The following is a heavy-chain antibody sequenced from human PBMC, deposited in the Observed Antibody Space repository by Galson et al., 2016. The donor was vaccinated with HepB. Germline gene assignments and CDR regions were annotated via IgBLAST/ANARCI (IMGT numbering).Heavy chain of an antibody. V-gene: IGHV3-30*03. CDR2: MSYDGSNI. D-gene: IGHD6-6*01. J-gene: IGHJ4*02. CDR1: GFTFSNYG. Sequence: SLRLSCAASGFTFSNYGMHWVRQAPGKGLEWVAVMSYDGSNIYYADSVKGRFTIYRDNSQNTLYLQMNSLRAEDTAVFFCARAGTGVSEEYSSWPRTYYVDYWGQGTLVTVSS. CDR3: ARAGTGVSEEYSSWPRTYYVDY.